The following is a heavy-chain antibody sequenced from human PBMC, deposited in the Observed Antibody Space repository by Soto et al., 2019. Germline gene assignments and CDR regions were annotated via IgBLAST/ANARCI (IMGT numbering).Heavy chain of an antibody. CDR3: ARGPPNSI. D-gene: IGHD3-22*01. V-gene: IGHV4-30-2*01. Sequence: QLQLQESGSGLVKPSQTLSLTCAVSGGSISSGGYSWSWIRQPPGKGLEWIGYIYHSGSPYYNPSLXXXGXXSVDRSKNQFSLKLSSVTAADTAVYYCARGPPNSIWGQGTLVTVSS. CDR2: IYHSGSP. J-gene: IGHJ4*02. CDR1: GGSISSGGYS.